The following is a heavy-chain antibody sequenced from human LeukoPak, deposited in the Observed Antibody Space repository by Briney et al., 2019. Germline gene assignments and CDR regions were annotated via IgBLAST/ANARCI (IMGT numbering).Heavy chain of an antibody. CDR2: INSDGSVT. CDR1: GITFSSYW. D-gene: IGHD4-17*01. V-gene: IGHV3-74*01. J-gene: IGHJ4*02. Sequence: GGSLRLSCAASGITFSSYWVHWVRQAPGKGLVWVSRINSDGSVTSYADSVKGRFTISRDNAKNTLYLQMNSLRADDTAVYYCARGGDYGDFGYWGQGTLVTVSS. CDR3: ARGGDYGDFGY.